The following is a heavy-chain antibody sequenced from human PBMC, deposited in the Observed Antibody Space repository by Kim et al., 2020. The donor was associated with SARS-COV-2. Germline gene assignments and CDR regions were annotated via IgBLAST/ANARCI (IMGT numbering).Heavy chain of an antibody. J-gene: IGHJ6*02. CDR2: IDPSDSYT. CDR1: GYSFTSYW. D-gene: IGHD6-13*01. Sequence: GESLKISCKGSGYSFTSYWISWVRQMPGKGLEWMGRIDPSDSYTNYSPSFQGHVTISADKSISTAYLQWSSLKASDTAMYYCARLSDRRSWYYYYGMDVWGQGTTVTVSS. CDR3: ARLSDRRSWYYYYGMDV. V-gene: IGHV5-10-1*01.